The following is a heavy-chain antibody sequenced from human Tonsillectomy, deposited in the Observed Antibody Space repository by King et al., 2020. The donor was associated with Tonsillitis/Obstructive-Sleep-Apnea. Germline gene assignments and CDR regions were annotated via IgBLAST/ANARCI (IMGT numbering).Heavy chain of an antibody. D-gene: IGHD5-18*01. J-gene: IGHJ4*02. CDR1: GFTLSDYW. V-gene: IGHV3-7*01. Sequence: VQLVESGGGLVQPGGSLRLSCAASGFTLSDYWMTWVRQAPGKGLEWVTNIKQHGSEKHYVDSVKGRFTISRDNAENSLYLQMNSLRVEDTAVDDWGREGAYRRENWGQGTLGTGSS. CDR3: GREGAYRREN. CDR2: IKQHGSEK.